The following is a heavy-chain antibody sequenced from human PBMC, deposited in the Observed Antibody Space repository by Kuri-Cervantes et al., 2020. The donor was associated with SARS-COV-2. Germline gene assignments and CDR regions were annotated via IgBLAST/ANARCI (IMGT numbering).Heavy chain of an antibody. CDR2: IFSNDEK. J-gene: IGHJ3*02. CDR1: GFSLSNARMG. V-gene: IGHV2-26*01. CDR3: ARIYLWQWLVGGGAFDI. Sequence: SGPTLVKPTETLTLTCNVSGFSLSNARMGVSWIRQPPGKALEWLAHIFSNDEKSYSTSLKSRLTISKDTSKSQVVLTMTNMDPVDTATYYCARIYLWQWLVGGGAFDIWGQGTMVTVSS. D-gene: IGHD6-19*01.